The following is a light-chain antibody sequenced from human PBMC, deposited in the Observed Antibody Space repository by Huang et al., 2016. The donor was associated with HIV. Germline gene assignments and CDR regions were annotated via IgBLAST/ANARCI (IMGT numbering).Light chain of an antibody. J-gene: IGKJ4*01. CDR3: QQRSNWLT. CDR1: QSVSTY. CDR2: DAS. V-gene: IGKV3-11*01. Sequence: VLTQSPATLSLSPGERATLSCRASQSVSTYLACYQQSPGQAPRLLIYDASNRATCIPARFSGSGSGTDFTLTISSLEPEDFAVYYCQQRSNWLTFGGGTKV.